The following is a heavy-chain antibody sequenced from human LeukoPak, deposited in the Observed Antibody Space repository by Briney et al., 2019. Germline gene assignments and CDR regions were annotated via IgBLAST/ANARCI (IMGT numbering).Heavy chain of an antibody. V-gene: IGHV4-4*07. CDR2: IYTSGST. D-gene: IGHD3-10*01. CDR1: GGSISSYY. J-gene: IGHJ4*02. Sequence: SETLSLTCTVSGGSISSYYWSWIRQPAGKGLEWIGRIYTSGSTNYNPSLKSRVTISVDTSKNQFSLKLSSVTAADTAVYYCARHRITMVRGVIGGFCFDYWGQGTLVTVSS. CDR3: ARHRITMVRGVIGGFCFDY.